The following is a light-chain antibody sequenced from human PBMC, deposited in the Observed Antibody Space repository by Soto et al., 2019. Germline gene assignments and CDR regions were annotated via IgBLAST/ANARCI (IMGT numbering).Light chain of an antibody. CDR3: QQYGSSPPYT. Sequence: EMVLTQSPGPLSLSPGERATLSCRASQSVSSSYLAWYQQKPGQAPRLLIYGAFSRATGIPDRFSGSGSGTDFTLTISRLEPEDFAVYYCQQYGSSPPYTFGQGTKLEIK. CDR2: GAF. CDR1: QSVSSSY. J-gene: IGKJ2*01. V-gene: IGKV3-20*01.